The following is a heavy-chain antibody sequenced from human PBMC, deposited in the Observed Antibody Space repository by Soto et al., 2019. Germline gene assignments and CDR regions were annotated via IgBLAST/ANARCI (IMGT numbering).Heavy chain of an antibody. V-gene: IGHV1-58*02. CDR1: GFTFTSSA. J-gene: IGHJ4*02. CDR2: IVVGSGNT. CDR3: AAGMGKWNNFDY. Sequence: SLKVSCKASGFTFTSSAMQWVRQARGQRLEWIGWIVVGSGNTNYAQKFQERVTITRDMSTSTAYMELSSLRSEDTSVYYCAAGMGKWNNFDYWGQGTLVSVAS. D-gene: IGHD1-1*01.